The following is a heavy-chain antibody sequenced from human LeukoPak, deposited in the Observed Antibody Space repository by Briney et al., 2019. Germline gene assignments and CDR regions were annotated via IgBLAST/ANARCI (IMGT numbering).Heavy chain of an antibody. V-gene: IGHV3-11*03. Sequence: PGGSLRLSCAASGFTFNDSYMSWIRQAPGKGLEWVSYFSSRSSYTNYADSVKGRFTISRDNAKNSLYLQMNSLRAEDTAIYYCAKCYYDFWRDAFDIWGQGTMVTVSS. CDR3: AKCYYDFWRDAFDI. CDR2: FSSRSSYT. CDR1: GFTFNDSY. D-gene: IGHD3-3*01. J-gene: IGHJ3*02.